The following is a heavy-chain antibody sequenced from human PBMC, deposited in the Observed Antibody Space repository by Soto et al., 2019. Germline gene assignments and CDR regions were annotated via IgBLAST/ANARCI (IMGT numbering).Heavy chain of an antibody. CDR1: GGSISSSRYF. V-gene: IGHV4-39*01. J-gene: IGHJ4*02. Sequence: QLQLQESGPGLVKPSETLSLTCTVSGGSISSSRYFWGWIRQPPGKGLEWIRSIYDSGSTYYNPSLKRRVTVSVDTSKTQCSLKLSSVTAADTAVDYCARHCSGGSCYLQHFDYWGQGTLVTVSS. CDR3: ARHCSGGSCYLQHFDY. D-gene: IGHD2-15*01. CDR2: IYDSGST.